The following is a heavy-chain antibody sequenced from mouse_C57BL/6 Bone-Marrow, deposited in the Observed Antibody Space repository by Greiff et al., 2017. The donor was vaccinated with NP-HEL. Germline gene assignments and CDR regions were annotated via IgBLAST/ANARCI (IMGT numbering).Heavy chain of an antibody. CDR3: ASTRGYWYFDV. J-gene: IGHJ1*03. CDR2: INPSRGYT. V-gene: IGHV1-7*01. Sequence: VKLQESGAELAKPGASVKLSCKASGYTFTSYWMHWVKQRPGQGLEWIGYINPSRGYTKYNQKFKGKATLTADKSSSTAYMQLSSLTYEDSAVYYCASTRGYWYFDVWGTGTTVTVSS. CDR1: GYTFTSYW.